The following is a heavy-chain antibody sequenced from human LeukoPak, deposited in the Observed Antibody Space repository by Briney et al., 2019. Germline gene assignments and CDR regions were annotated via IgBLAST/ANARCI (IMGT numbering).Heavy chain of an antibody. J-gene: IGHJ4*02. CDR3: AKDIGSYYDY. CDR2: IKQDGSEK. CDR1: GFTFSDHD. Sequence: PGGSLRLSCAASGFTFSDHDMDWVRQAPGKGLEWVANIKQDGSEKYYADSVKGRFTISRDNSKNTLYLEMNSLRAEDTAVYYCAKDIGSYYDYWGQGILVTVSS. V-gene: IGHV3-30*02. D-gene: IGHD3-10*01.